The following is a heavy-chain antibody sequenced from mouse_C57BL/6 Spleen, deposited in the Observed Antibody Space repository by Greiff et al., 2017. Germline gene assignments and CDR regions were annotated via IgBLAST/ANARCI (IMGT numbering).Heavy chain of an antibody. CDR1: GYTFTSYW. D-gene: IGHD2-5*01. CDR2: IDPSDSYT. V-gene: IGHV1-50*01. Sequence: QVQLQQPGAELVKPGASVKLSCKASGYTFTSYWMQWVKQRPGQGLEWIGEIDPSDSYTNYNQKFKGKATLTVDTSSSTAYMQLSSLTSEASAVYYCARGLYSNSYAMDYWGQGTSVTVSS. CDR3: ARGLYSNSYAMDY. J-gene: IGHJ4*01.